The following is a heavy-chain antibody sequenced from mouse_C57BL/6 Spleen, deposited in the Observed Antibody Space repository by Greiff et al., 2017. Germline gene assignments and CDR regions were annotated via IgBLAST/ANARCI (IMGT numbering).Heavy chain of an antibody. Sequence: EVKLQESGPVLVKPGASVKMSCKASGYTFTDYYMNWVKQSHGKSLEWIGVINPYNGGTSYNQKFKGKAKLTVDKSSSTAYMELNILTSEDSAVYYCSRWPYYDYVDYWGQGTTLTVSS. CDR3: SRWPYYDYVDY. CDR2: INPYNGGT. V-gene: IGHV1-19*01. J-gene: IGHJ2*01. D-gene: IGHD2-4*01. CDR1: GYTFTDYY.